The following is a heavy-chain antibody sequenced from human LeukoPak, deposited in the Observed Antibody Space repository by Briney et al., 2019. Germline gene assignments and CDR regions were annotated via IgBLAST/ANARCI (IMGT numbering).Heavy chain of an antibody. CDR2: IYSGGIT. D-gene: IGHD3-10*01. CDR1: GFTVSSNY. V-gene: IGHV3-53*01. J-gene: IGHJ4*02. CDR3: ARGEYYYGSGTVGVDDF. Sequence: GGSLRLSCAASGFTVSSNYMNWVRQAPGKGLEWVSVIYSGGITAYAASVKGRFTISRDNLKNTLYLQMNRLRAEDTAIYYCARGEYYYGSGTVGVDDFWGQGTLVAVSS.